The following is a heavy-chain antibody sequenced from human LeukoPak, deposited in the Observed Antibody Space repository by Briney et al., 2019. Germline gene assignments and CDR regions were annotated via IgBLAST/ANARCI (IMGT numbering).Heavy chain of an antibody. CDR2: ICGSDGSR. D-gene: IGHD2-2*01. J-gene: IGHJ4*02. CDR3: AKGGSPSCYSSSGY. V-gene: IGHV3-23*01. Sequence: GGSLRLSCAASGFTFSTYAMSWVRQAPGKGLEWVSAICGSDGSRYYADSVKGRFTISRDNSKNTLYLQMNSLRGEDTAVYYCAKGGSPSCYSSSGYWGQGTLVTVS. CDR1: GFTFSTYA.